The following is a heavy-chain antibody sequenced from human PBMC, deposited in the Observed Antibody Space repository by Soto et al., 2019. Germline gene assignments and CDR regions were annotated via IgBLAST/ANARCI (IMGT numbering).Heavy chain of an antibody. CDR1: GYTFTSFA. CDR2: INPGNGNT. Sequence: QVQLVQSGAAVKRPGASVKISCEASGYTFTSFAIHWVRQAPGQGLEWMGWINPGNGNTKSSQRFQGRVTISSDTSARTAYMELSGLTFEDTAVYFCARADFFGECPDPWGQGTLVTVSS. D-gene: IGHD3-10*01. CDR3: ARADFFGECPDP. J-gene: IGHJ5*02. V-gene: IGHV1-3*01.